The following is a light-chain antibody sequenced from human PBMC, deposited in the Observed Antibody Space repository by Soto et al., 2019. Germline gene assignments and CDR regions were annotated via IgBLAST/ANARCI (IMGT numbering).Light chain of an antibody. Sequence: EIVMTQSPATLSVSPGERATLSCRASQSVSSNLAWYHQKPGQAPRLIIYDASTRATGIPARLSGSGSWTEFTLTISSLQSEDFAVYYCQQYNDGLTFGGGTKVEIK. CDR3: QQYNDGLT. V-gene: IGKV3-15*01. J-gene: IGKJ4*01. CDR2: DAS. CDR1: QSVSSN.